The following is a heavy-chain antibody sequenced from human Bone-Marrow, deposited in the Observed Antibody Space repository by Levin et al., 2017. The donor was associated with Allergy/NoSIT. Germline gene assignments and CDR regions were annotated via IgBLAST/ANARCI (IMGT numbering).Heavy chain of an antibody. D-gene: IGHD6-13*01. V-gene: IGHV4-59*01. CDR3: ARGSRSSSWYGGGFDY. CDR1: GGSISSYY. Sequence: SQTLSLTCTVSGGSISSYYWSWIRQPPGKGLEWIGYIYYSGSTNYNPSLKSRVTISVDTSKNQFSLKLSSVTAADTAVYYCARGSRSSSWYGGGFDYWGQGTLVTVSS. CDR2: IYYSGST. J-gene: IGHJ4*02.